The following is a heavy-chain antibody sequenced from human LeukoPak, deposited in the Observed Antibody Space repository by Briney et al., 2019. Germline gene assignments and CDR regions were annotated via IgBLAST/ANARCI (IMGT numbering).Heavy chain of an antibody. D-gene: IGHD3-10*01. J-gene: IGHJ6*03. Sequence: SETLSLTCAVYGGSFSGYYWSWIRQPPGKGLEWMGEINHSGSTNYNPSLKSRVTISVDTSKNQFSLKLSSATAADTAVYYCARGRGLNYYYYCYMDVWGKGTTVTVSS. CDR2: INHSGST. CDR1: GGSFSGYY. CDR3: ARGRGLNYYYYCYMDV. V-gene: IGHV4-34*01.